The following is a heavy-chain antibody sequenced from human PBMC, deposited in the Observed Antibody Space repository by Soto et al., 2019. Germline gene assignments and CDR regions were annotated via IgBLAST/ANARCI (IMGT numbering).Heavy chain of an antibody. CDR2: ISYDGTTK. J-gene: IGHJ5*02. Sequence: VQLVESGGGVVQPGTSLRLSCAASGFTFSDYGMQWVRQAPGKGLEWVTLISYDGTTKYYADSVKGRFTTSRDNSKNTMYLQMNRLRAGDTAVYYCVISGGSGTPFPPFDPWGQGTLVTVSS. CDR1: GFTFSDYG. V-gene: IGHV3-30*03. CDR3: VISGGSGTPFPPFDP. D-gene: IGHD3-10*01.